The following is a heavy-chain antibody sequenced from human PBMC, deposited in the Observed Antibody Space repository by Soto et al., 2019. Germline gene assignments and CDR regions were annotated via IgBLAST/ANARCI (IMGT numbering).Heavy chain of an antibody. CDR1: GFTFSSYD. CDR2: IGTAGDT. CDR3: ARGSDTAMAYSDYYYYYGMDV. Sequence: EVQLVESGGGLVQPGGSLRLSCAASGFTFSSYDMHWVRQATGKGLEWVSAIGTAGDTYYPGSVKGRFTISRENAKNSLYLQMNSLRAEDTAVYYCARGSDTAMAYSDYYYYYGMDVWGQGTTVTVSS. D-gene: IGHD5-18*01. V-gene: IGHV3-13*01. J-gene: IGHJ6*02.